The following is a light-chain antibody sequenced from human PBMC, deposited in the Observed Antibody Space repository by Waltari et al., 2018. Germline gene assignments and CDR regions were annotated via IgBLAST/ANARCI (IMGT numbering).Light chain of an antibody. J-gene: IGLJ3*02. CDR2: VNN. Sequence: QSVLTQPPSVSGAPGQRVTISCTGSSSNIGAGSDVHWYQHLPGTAPKLLIYVNNNRPSGVPDRFSGSKSGTSASLAITGLQPEDESDYYCQSYDSSLSASVFGGGTKLTVL. CDR3: QSYDSSLSASV. V-gene: IGLV1-40*01. CDR1: SSNIGAGSD.